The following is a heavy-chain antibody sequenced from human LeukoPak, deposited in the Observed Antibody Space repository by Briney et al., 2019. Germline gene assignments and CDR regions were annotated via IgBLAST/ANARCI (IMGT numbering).Heavy chain of an antibody. J-gene: IGHJ5*02. CDR3: ARGYAASWFDR. CDR2: INSDATGT. Sequence: PGGSLRLSCAASGFTFSSYRMHWVRQAPGKGLVWVSGINSDATGTRYGDSVKGRFTISRDNAENTVYLQMNSLRAEDTAVYYCARGYAASWFDRWGQGTLVTVSS. CDR1: GFTFSSYR. V-gene: IGHV3-74*01. D-gene: IGHD6-25*01.